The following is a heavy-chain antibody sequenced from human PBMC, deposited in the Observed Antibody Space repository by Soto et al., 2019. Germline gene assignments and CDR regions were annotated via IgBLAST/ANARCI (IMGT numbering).Heavy chain of an antibody. D-gene: IGHD1-1*01. V-gene: IGHV4-34*01. CDR1: GGSLSDYD. J-gene: IGHJ6*02. Sequence: PSETLSLTCAVSGGSLSDYDWPGIRQSPGKGLEWIGEIHPSGSTYYNPSLRSRVTISVDTSKNQFSLKLTSLTAADTAIYYCARGRDEYKLGNVWGHGTTVARSS. CDR3: ARGRDEYKLGNV. CDR2: IHPSGST.